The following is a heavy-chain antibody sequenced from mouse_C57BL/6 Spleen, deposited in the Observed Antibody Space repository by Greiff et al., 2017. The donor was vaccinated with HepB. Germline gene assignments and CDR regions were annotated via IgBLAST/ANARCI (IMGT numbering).Heavy chain of an antibody. Sequence: QVQLQQPGAELVKPGASVKMSCKASGYTFTSYWITWVKQRPGQGLEWIGDIYRGSGSTTYNEKFKSKATLTVDTSSSTAYMQLSSLTSEDSAVYYCARITTVVEGYFDVWGTGTTVTVSS. D-gene: IGHD1-1*01. J-gene: IGHJ1*03. CDR1: GYTFTSYW. V-gene: IGHV1-55*01. CDR3: ARITTVVEGYFDV. CDR2: IYRGSGST.